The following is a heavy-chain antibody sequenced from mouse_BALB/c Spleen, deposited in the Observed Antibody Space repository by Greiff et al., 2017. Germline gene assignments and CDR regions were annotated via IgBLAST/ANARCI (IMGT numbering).Heavy chain of an antibody. CDR2: IYPGNSDT. CDR3: TRNYGNFEDFDY. D-gene: IGHD2-1*01. CDR1: GYTFTSYY. J-gene: IGHJ2*01. V-gene: IGHV1-5*01. Sequence: EVQLQQSGTVLARPGASVKMSCKASGYTFTSYYMHWVKQRPGQGLEWIGAIYPGNSDTIYNQKFKGKAKLTAVSSTSTAFMELSSLTNEDSAVYYFTRNYGNFEDFDYWGQGTTLTVSS.